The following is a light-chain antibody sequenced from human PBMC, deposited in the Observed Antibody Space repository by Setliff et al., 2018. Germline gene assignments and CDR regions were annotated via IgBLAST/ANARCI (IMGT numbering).Light chain of an antibody. CDR1: SSNIGAGYD. V-gene: IGLV1-40*01. Sequence: VLAQPPSVSGAPGQRVTISCTGSSSNIGAGYDVHWYQQLPGTAPKLLIYGNSNRPSGVPDRFSGSKSGTSASLAITGLQAEDEADYYCQSYDSSLSGSGVFGTGTKV. CDR2: GNS. J-gene: IGLJ1*01. CDR3: QSYDSSLSGSGV.